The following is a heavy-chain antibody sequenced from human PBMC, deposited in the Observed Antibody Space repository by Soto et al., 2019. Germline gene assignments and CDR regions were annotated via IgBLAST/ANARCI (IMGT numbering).Heavy chain of an antibody. J-gene: IGHJ4*02. CDR3: VRGASLNFDY. CDR2: VNWSGGST. CDR1: GFIFDDYG. Sequence: EVQLVESGGGVLRPGGSLRLSCAASGFIFDDYGMSWARQAPGKGLEWFSGVNWSGGSTGYADSVKARFTISRDNAKNFLFLQMNSLRVEDTAFYYCVRGASLNFDYWGQGTLVTVSS. D-gene: IGHD1-26*01. V-gene: IGHV3-20*04.